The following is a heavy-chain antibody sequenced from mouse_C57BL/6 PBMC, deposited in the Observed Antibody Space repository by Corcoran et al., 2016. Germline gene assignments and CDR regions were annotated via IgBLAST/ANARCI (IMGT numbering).Heavy chain of an antibody. CDR2: INPYNGGT. CDR1: GYTFTDYY. J-gene: IGHJ3*01. Sequence: EVQLQQSGPVLVKPGASVKMSCKASGYTFTDYYMNWVKQSHGKSLEWIGVINPYNGGTSYNQKFKGKATLTVDKSSSTAYMELNSLTSEDSAVYYCARSITSFAYWGQGTLVTVSA. D-gene: IGHD2-4*01. CDR3: ARSITSFAY. V-gene: IGHV1-19*01.